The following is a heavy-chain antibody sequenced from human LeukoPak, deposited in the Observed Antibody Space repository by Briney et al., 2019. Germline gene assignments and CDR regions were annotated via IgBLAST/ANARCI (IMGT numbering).Heavy chain of an antibody. Sequence: ASVKVSCKASGGTFSSYAISWVRQAPGQGLEWMGGITPIFGTANYAQKFQGRVTITADESTSTAYMELSSLRSEDTAVYYCARAVTEQLEVTSFDYWGQGTLVTVSS. J-gene: IGHJ4*02. D-gene: IGHD6-6*01. CDR3: ARAVTEQLEVTSFDY. V-gene: IGHV1-69*13. CDR2: ITPIFGTA. CDR1: GGTFSSYA.